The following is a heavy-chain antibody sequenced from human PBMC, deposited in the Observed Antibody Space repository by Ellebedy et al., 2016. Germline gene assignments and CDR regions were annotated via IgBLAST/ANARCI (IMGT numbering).Heavy chain of an antibody. V-gene: IGHV4-39*01. Sequence: SETLSLTCTVSGGSISSSSYYWGWIRQPPGKGLEWIGSIYYSGSTYYNPSLKSRVTISVDTSKNQFSLKLSSVTAADTAVYYCASPAMVRGSSYQFDYWGQGTLVTVSS. J-gene: IGHJ4*02. CDR1: GGSISSSSYY. CDR2: IYYSGST. CDR3: ASPAMVRGSSYQFDY. D-gene: IGHD3-10*01.